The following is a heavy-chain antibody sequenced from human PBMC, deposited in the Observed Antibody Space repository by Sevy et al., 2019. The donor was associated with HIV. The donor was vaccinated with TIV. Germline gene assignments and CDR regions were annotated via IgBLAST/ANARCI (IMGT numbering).Heavy chain of an antibody. CDR2: IKRKSDGGTS. J-gene: IGHJ4*02. Sequence: EGSLRLSCAASGFTFSNAWMTWVRQAPGKGLEWVGRIKRKSDGGTSDYAAPVQGRFTFSRDDSTNTVYLQMNSLRADDTGVYYCATGVYITGTSDYWGQGTLVTVSS. D-gene: IGHD1-20*01. CDR3: ATGVYITGTSDY. CDR1: GFTFSNAW. V-gene: IGHV3-15*05.